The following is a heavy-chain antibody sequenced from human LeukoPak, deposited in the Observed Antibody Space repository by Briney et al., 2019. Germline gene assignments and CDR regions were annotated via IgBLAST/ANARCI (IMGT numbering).Heavy chain of an antibody. CDR2: IYHSGST. CDR1: GYSISSGYY. J-gene: IGHJ4*02. Sequence: SETLSLTCTVSGYSISSGYYWGWIRQPPGKGLEWIGSIYHSGSTYYNPSLKSRVTISVDTSKNQFSLKLSSVTAADTAVYYCAREGSSSWYIHWGQGTLVTVSS. CDR3: AREGSSSWYIH. V-gene: IGHV4-38-2*02. D-gene: IGHD6-13*01.